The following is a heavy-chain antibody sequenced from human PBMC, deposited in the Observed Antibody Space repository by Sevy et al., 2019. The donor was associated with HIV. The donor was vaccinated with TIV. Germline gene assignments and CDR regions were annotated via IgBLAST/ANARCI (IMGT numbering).Heavy chain of an antibody. CDR2: ISSGSTYI. V-gene: IGHV3-21*01. J-gene: IGHJ2*01. CDR3: ARDFGPGIAAAPDL. D-gene: IGHD6-13*01. CDR1: GFTFSSYN. Sequence: GGSLRLSCAASGFTFSSYNMNWVRQAPGKGLEWVSSISSGSTYIYYADSVQGRFTISRNNAKNSLLLQMNSLRAEDTAVYHCARDFGPGIAAAPDLWGRGTLVTVSS.